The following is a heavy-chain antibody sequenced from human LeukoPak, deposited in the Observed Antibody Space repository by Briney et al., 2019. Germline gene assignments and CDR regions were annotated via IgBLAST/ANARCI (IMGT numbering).Heavy chain of an antibody. CDR2: ISYTGST. J-gene: IGHJ5*02. V-gene: IGHV4-59*01. Sequence: NPSETLSLTCTVSGGSISPYFWSWMRQTPGKGLEWIGYISYTGSTNYNPALKRRVTISVDTSKNQFSLQLTSVTAADTAVYYCARDDYRGVTNFDPWGQGTLVTVSS. CDR1: GGSISPYF. CDR3: ARDDYRGVTNFDP. D-gene: IGHD3-10*01.